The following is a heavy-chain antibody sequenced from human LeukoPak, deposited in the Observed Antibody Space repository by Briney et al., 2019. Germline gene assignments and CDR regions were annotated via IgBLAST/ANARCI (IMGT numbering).Heavy chain of an antibody. D-gene: IGHD1-1*01. CDR2: IYSGGNI. J-gene: IGHJ4*02. CDR1: GFTVSSTY. CDR3: AKAPPYKKYFDY. V-gene: IGHV3-53*01. Sequence: GGSLRLSCAASGFTVSSTYMSWVRQALGKGLEWVSVIYSGGNIYYIESVKGRFTISRDTSKNTLYLQMNSLRAEDTAVYYCAKAPPYKKYFDYWGQGTLVTVSS.